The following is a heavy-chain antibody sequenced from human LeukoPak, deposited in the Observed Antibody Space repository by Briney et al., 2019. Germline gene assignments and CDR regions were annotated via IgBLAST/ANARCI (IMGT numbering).Heavy chain of an antibody. Sequence: SETLSLTCTVSGGPISSGGYYWSWIRQHPGKGLEWIGYIYYSGSTYYNPPLKSRVTISVDTSKNQFSLKLSSVTAADTAVYYCAGVSIGGSIDYWGQGTLVTVSS. CDR3: AGVSIGGSIDY. CDR1: GGPISSGGYY. CDR2: IYYSGST. V-gene: IGHV4-31*03. J-gene: IGHJ4*02. D-gene: IGHD4-23*01.